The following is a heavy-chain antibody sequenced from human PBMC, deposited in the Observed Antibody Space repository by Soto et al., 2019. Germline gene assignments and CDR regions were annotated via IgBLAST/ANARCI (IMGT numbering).Heavy chain of an antibody. CDR3: AKDAVPAATYYYGMDV. CDR1: GFTFNSYG. D-gene: IGHD2-2*01. CDR2: ISYDGSNK. Sequence: QVQLVESGGGVVQPGRSLRLSCAASGFTFNSYGMHWVRQAPGKGLEWVAVISYDGSNKYYADSVKGRFTISRDNSKNTLYLQMNSLRAEDTAVYYCAKDAVPAATYYYGMDVWGQGTTVTVSS. V-gene: IGHV3-30*18. J-gene: IGHJ6*02.